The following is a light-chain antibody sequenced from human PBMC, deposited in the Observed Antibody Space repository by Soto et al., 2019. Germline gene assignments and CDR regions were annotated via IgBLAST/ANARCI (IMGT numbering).Light chain of an antibody. Sequence: EIVLTQSPGTLSLSPGERASLSCRASQSVSSNYLAWYQQKSGQAPSLLIYDVSRRATGIPERFSGSGSGTDFTLIISRLEPEDFAVYYCQQYESSPRTFGQGTKVDIK. CDR1: QSVSSNY. CDR2: DVS. J-gene: IGKJ1*01. CDR3: QQYESSPRT. V-gene: IGKV3-20*01.